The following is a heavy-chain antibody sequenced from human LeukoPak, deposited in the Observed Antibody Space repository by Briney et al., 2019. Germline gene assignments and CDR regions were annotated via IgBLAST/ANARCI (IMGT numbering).Heavy chain of an antibody. CDR1: GGSFSGYH. CDR2: INHSGST. CDR3: ARGWELRYGLDV. Sequence: PSETLSLTCAVYGGSFSGYHWSWIRQPPGKGLEWIGEINHSGSTNYNPSLKSRVTISVETSKNQFSLKLTSVTATDTAVYYCARGWELRYGLDVWGRGTTVTVSS. J-gene: IGHJ6*02. D-gene: IGHD1-26*01. V-gene: IGHV4-34*01.